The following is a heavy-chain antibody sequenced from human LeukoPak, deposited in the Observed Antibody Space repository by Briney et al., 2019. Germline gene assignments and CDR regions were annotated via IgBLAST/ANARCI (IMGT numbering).Heavy chain of an antibody. V-gene: IGHV1-69*05. CDR2: IIPIFGTA. CDR3: AREEDYYDSSGSPRSRFDP. J-gene: IGHJ5*02. D-gene: IGHD3-22*01. Sequence: SVKVSCKASGGTFSSYAISWVRQAPGQGLEWMGRIIPIFGTANYAQKFQGRVTITTDESTSTAYMELSGLRSEDTAVYYCAREEDYYDSSGSPRSRFDPWGQGTLATVSS. CDR1: GGTFSSYA.